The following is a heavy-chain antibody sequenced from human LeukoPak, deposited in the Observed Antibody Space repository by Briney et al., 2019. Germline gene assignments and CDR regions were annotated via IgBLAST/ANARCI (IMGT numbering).Heavy chain of an antibody. CDR3: VSPRGFSYGYFDY. CDR1: GGSISSSSAY. Sequence: SETLSLTCTVSGGSISSSSAYWGCIRQPPGKGLEWIGSIYYSKNTYYNPSLKSRVTISADTSKSQFSLTLGSVSATDTAVYYCVSPRGFSYGYFDYWGQGTLVTVSS. D-gene: IGHD5-18*01. J-gene: IGHJ4*02. V-gene: IGHV4-39*01. CDR2: IYYSKNT.